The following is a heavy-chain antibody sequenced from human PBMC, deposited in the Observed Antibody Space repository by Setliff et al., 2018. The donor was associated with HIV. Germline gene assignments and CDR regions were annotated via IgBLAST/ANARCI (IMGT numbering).Heavy chain of an antibody. D-gene: IGHD3-10*01. CDR1: GYTFTSYA. CDR2: INAGYGNT. CDR3: ARDTVLPLETIYYYYGSGSIDP. Sequence: GASVKVSCKASGYTFTSYAIHWVRQAPGQSLEWMGWINAGYGNTKYSQKFQGRVTITRDASASTAYMELSSLRSDDTAVYYCARDTVLPLETIYYYYGSGSIDPWGQGTLVTVSS. V-gene: IGHV1-3*01. J-gene: IGHJ5*02.